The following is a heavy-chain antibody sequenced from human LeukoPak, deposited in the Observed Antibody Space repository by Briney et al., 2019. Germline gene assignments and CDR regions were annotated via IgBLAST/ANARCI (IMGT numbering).Heavy chain of an antibody. CDR2: IYSDNT. Sequence: PGGSLRLSCTVSGFTVSSNSMSWVRQAPGKGLEWVSFIYSDNTHYSDSVKGRFTISRDNSKNTLYLQMNSQRAEDTAVYYCAKGYGDAGADYWGQGTLVTVSS. J-gene: IGHJ4*02. CDR3: AKGYGDAGADY. V-gene: IGHV3-53*01. D-gene: IGHD4-17*01. CDR1: GFTVSSNS.